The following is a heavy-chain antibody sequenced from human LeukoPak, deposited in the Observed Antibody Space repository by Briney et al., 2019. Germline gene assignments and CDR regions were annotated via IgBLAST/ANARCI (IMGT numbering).Heavy chain of an antibody. D-gene: IGHD2-2*01. Sequence: GGSLRLSCAASGFTFSSYAMGWVRQAPGKGLEWVSAISGSGGSTYYADSVKGRFTISRDNSKNTLYLQMNSLRAEDTAVYYCAKTARFVTSQMDWFDPWGQGTLVTVSS. CDR1: GFTFSSYA. CDR2: ISGSGGST. V-gene: IGHV3-23*01. CDR3: AKTARFVTSQMDWFDP. J-gene: IGHJ5*02.